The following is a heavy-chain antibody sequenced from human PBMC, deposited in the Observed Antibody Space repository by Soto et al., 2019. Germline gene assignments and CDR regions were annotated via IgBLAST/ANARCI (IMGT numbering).Heavy chain of an antibody. V-gene: IGHV1-46*01. CDR2: INPSGGST. D-gene: IGHD6-13*01. CDR1: GYTFTSYY. Sequence: QVQLVQSGAEVKKPGASVKVSCKASGYTFTSYYMHWVRQAPGQGLEWMGIINPSGGSTRYAQKFQGRVTMPRDTSTIPVYMELSSLRSEDTAVYYCARERYSSFIPQPYYYSGMDVWGQGTTVTVSS. CDR3: ARERYSSFIPQPYYYSGMDV. J-gene: IGHJ6*02.